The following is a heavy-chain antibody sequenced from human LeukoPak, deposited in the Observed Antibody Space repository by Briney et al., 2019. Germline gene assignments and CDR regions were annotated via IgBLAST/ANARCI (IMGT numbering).Heavy chain of an antibody. Sequence: GGSLRLSCAASGFTFSENNVHWVRQAPGKGLEWVALLSNDGNNYAYADSVKGRFTLSGDKSKTTLYLQMNSLRAEDTAVYYCARDRSGFYSVDYWGQGTLVTVSS. J-gene: IGHJ4*02. CDR3: ARDRSGFYSVDY. CDR1: GFTFSENN. V-gene: IGHV3-30-3*01. D-gene: IGHD5-12*01. CDR2: LSNDGNNY.